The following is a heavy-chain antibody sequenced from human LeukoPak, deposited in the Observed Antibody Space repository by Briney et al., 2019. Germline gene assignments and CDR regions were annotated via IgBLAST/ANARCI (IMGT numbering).Heavy chain of an antibody. CDR3: TRDVGAGPHY. D-gene: IGHD3-10*01. Sequence: GGSLRLSCAASGFTFSSYWMSWVRQAPGKGLEWVANIKVDGGETHYVDSVKGRFTISRDNARSSLYLQMNSLRADDTAVYYCTRDVGAGPHYWGQGTLVTVSS. CDR2: IKVDGGET. J-gene: IGHJ4*02. V-gene: IGHV3-7*01. CDR1: GFTFSSYW.